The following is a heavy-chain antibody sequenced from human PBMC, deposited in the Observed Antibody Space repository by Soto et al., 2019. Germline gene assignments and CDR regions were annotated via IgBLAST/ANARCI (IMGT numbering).Heavy chain of an antibody. CDR1: GGTFSSYA. V-gene: IGHV1-69*13. CDR2: IIPIFGTA. Sequence: SVKVSCKASGGTFSSYAISWVRQAPGQGLEWMGGIIPIFGTANYAQKFQGRVTVTADESTSTAYMELSSLRSEDTAVYYCARGSSSWYYRFDYWGQGTLVTVSS. J-gene: IGHJ4*02. CDR3: ARGSSSWYYRFDY. D-gene: IGHD6-13*01.